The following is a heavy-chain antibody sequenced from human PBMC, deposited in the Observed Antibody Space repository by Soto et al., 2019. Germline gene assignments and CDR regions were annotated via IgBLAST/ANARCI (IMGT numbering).Heavy chain of an antibody. CDR1: GFTFSSYW. CDR3: ARSSQNGMNLYDFWSGLNKNNYYCYYGMDV. CDR2: IKKDGSEK. Sequence: EVQLVESGGGLVQPGGSLRLSCAASGFTFSSYWMSWVRQAPGKGLEWVANIKKDGSEKYYVDSVKGRFTISRDNAKNSLYLQMNSLRAEDTAVYYCARSSQNGMNLYDFWSGLNKNNYYCYYGMDVWGQGTTVTVSS. D-gene: IGHD3-3*01. V-gene: IGHV3-7*05. J-gene: IGHJ6*02.